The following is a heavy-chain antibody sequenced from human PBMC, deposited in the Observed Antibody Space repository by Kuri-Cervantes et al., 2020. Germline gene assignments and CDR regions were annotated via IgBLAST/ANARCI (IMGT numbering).Heavy chain of an antibody. V-gene: IGHV3-23*01. D-gene: IGHD7-27*01. CDR1: GFTFSTYA. J-gene: IGHJ4*02. CDR3: ARAWSWGWDY. Sequence: GGSLRLSCAAFGFTFSTYAMSWVRQAPGKGLEWVSAISGSDDSTYYADSVKGRFTISRDNAEKSLFLQMNSLRAEDTAIYYCARAWSWGWDYWGQGTLVTVSS. CDR2: ISGSDDST.